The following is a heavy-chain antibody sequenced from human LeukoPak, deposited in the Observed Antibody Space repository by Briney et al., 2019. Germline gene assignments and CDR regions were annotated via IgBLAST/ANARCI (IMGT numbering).Heavy chain of an antibody. CDR3: ARGTMMVGP. CDR2: IYYSGST. D-gene: IGHD3-22*01. CDR1: GGSISGYY. J-gene: IGHJ5*02. Sequence: TSETLSLTCTVSGGSISGYYWSWIRQPPGKVLEWIGYIYYSGSTNYNPSLKSRVTISVDTSKNQFSLKLTSVTAADTAVYYCARGTMMVGPWGQGTLVTVSS. V-gene: IGHV4-59*01.